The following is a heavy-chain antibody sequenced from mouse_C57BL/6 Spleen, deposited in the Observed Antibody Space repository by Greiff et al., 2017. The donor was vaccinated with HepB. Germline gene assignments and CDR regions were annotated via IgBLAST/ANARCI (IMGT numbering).Heavy chain of an antibody. V-gene: IGHV1-59*01. Sequence: VQLQQPGAELVRPGTSVKLSCKASGYTFTSYWMHWVKQRPGQGLEWIGVIDPSDSYTNYNQKFKGKATLTVDTSSSTAYMQLSSLTSEDSAVYYCARGLTGTRAWFAYWGQGTLVTVSA. J-gene: IGHJ3*01. D-gene: IGHD4-1*01. CDR3: ARGLTGTRAWFAY. CDR1: GYTFTSYW. CDR2: IDPSDSYT.